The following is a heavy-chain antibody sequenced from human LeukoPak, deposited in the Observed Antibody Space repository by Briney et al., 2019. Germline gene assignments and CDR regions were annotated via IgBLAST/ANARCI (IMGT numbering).Heavy chain of an antibody. J-gene: IGHJ6*03. Sequence: GGSLRLSCAASGFTFSSYAMSWVRQAPGKGLEWVSAISGSVGSTYYADSVKGRFTISRDNSKNTLYLQMNSLRAEDTAVYYCAKEEGAYDSSGYRYYYYYMDVWGKGTTVTVSS. V-gene: IGHV3-23*01. CDR1: GFTFSSYA. D-gene: IGHD3-22*01. CDR3: AKEEGAYDSSGYRYYYYYMDV. CDR2: ISGSVGST.